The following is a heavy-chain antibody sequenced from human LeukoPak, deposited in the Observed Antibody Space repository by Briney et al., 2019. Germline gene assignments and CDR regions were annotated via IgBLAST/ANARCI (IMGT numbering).Heavy chain of an antibody. V-gene: IGHV3-30-3*01. CDR2: ISYDGSNK. D-gene: IGHD1-26*01. CDR1: GYTFSSYA. CDR3: ARDAVSGSYSTHWFDP. Sequence: GGSLRLSCAGSGYTFSSYAMHWVRQAPGKGLEWVAVISYDGSNKYYADSVKGRFTISRDNSKNTLYLQMNSLRAEDTAVYYCARDAVSGSYSTHWFDPWGQGTLVTVSS. J-gene: IGHJ5*02.